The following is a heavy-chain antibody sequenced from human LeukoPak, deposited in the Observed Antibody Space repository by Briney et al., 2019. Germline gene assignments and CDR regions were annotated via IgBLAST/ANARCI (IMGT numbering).Heavy chain of an antibody. CDR2: INRNGNT. D-gene: IGHD3-22*01. V-gene: IGHV4-34*01. J-gene: IGHJ2*01. CDR3: AKFFLPYYYNIPPLRGYFVL. Sequence: SETLSLTCAVYGGSFTGYYWSWIRQPPGKGLEWIGEINRNGNTNYNPSLKSRVTMSVDTSKKQFSLNLSSVTAADTAVYYCAKFFLPYYYNIPPLRGYFVLWARATLVIVPS. CDR1: GGSFTGYY.